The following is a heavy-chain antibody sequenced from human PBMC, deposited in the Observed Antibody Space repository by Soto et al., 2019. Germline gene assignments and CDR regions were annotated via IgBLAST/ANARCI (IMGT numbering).Heavy chain of an antibody. J-gene: IGHJ6*02. V-gene: IGHV1-18*01. Sequence: VASVKVSCKASGYTFTSYGISWVRQAPGQGLEWMGWISAYNGNTNYAQKLQGRVTMTTDTSTSTAYMELRSLRSDDTAVYYCARVVGATNYYYYGMDVWGQGTTVTVSS. CDR2: ISAYNGNT. CDR3: ARVVGATNYYYYGMDV. D-gene: IGHD1-26*01. CDR1: GYTFTSYG.